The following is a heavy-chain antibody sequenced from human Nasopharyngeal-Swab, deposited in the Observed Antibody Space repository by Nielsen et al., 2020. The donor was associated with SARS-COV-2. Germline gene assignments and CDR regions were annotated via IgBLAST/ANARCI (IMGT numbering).Heavy chain of an antibody. CDR3: ARSRSAMDV. CDR2: INPDGSST. Sequence: GGSLRLSCAASGFTFSSYSMNWVRQAPGKGLVWVSRINPDGSSTDYAGSVKGRFTISRDNAKNTLYLQMSSLRAEETAVYYCARSRSAMDVWGQGTTVTVSS. J-gene: IGHJ6*02. V-gene: IGHV3-74*01. CDR1: GFTFSSYS.